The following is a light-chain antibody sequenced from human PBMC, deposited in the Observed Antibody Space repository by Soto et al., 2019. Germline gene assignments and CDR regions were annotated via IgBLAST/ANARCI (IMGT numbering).Light chain of an antibody. J-gene: IGKJ1*01. CDR2: GAS. CDR3: QQYGNSLPWT. Sequence: EIVLTQSPGTLSLSPGERATLSCRASQSVSNNYLGWYQQKPGQAPRLLVYGASRRATGIPDRFSGSGSGTDFTLIISGLEAEDFAVYYCQQYGNSLPWTFGQGTKV. CDR1: QSVSNNY. V-gene: IGKV3-20*01.